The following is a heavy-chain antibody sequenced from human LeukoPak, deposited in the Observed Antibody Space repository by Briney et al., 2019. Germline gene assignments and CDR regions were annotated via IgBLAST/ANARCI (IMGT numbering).Heavy chain of an antibody. Sequence: PGGSLRLSCAASGFTFSSYGINWVRQAPGKGLEWVSYISDTGSAIHYADSVKGRFTISRDNAKSSLYLQMNSLRAEDTAVYYCARGTLGDSTDHWGQGTLVTVSS. CDR3: ARGTLGDSTDH. CDR2: ISDTGSAI. J-gene: IGHJ5*02. V-gene: IGHV3-48*01. D-gene: IGHD4-17*01. CDR1: GFTFSSYG.